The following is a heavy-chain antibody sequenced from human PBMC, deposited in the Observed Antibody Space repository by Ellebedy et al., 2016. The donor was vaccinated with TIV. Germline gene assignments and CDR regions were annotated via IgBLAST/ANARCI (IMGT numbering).Heavy chain of an antibody. Sequence: SETLSLTCTVYGDSFSNYYLSWIRQPPGKGLEWIGEIHPSGSTNYNPSLTSRVTLSLDTSKNQFSLKLSSVTAADTAVYYCAREFGDYRYYFDHWGQGTVVTVSS. D-gene: IGHD4-17*01. J-gene: IGHJ4*02. CDR1: GDSFSNYY. CDR3: AREFGDYRYYFDH. CDR2: IHPSGST. V-gene: IGHV4-34*01.